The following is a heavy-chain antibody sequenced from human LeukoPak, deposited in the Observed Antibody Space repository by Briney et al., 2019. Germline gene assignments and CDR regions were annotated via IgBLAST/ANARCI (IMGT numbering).Heavy chain of an antibody. CDR3: ARSRDGYNYHYFDN. V-gene: IGHV4-59*01. CDR2: IYYTGTT. Sequence: SETLSLTCTVSGGSISNYYWSWIRQPPGKGLEWVGYIYYTGTTKYNPSLESRVTISLDTPKNQFSLKLSSVTAADTAVYHCARSRDGYNYHYFDNWGQGTLVTVSS. J-gene: IGHJ4*02. D-gene: IGHD5-24*01. CDR1: GGSISNYY.